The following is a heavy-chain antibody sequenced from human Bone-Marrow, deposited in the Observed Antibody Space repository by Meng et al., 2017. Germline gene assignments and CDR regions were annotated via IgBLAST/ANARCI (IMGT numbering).Heavy chain of an antibody. V-gene: IGHV4-4*02. Sequence: QVTLRECDARMWRPWGTLTLTCAVSGGSISSVHWGSWGRQSPGKGLDGIGEIYHDGSARYNPSLKSRVTISVDRAKNQFSLTLTSVTAADTAVYYCTRNEYYCLGYWGQGTLVTVSS. J-gene: IGHJ4*02. CDR3: TRNEYYCLGY. CDR2: IYHDGSA. CDR1: GGSISSVHW. D-gene: IGHD3-16*01.